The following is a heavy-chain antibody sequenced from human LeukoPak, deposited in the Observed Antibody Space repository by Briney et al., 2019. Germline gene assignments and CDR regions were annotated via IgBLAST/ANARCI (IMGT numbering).Heavy chain of an antibody. CDR1: GFTFRSYV. CDR3: AKETSGGNFLTIDC. D-gene: IGHD4-23*01. CDR2: ITGDGGGT. V-gene: IGHV3-23*01. Sequence: GGSLRLSCAASGFTFRSYVMSWVRQAPGKGLEWVSAITGDGGGTNHADSVKGRFTISRDNSKNTLYLQMNSLRAEDTAVYYCAKETSGGNFLTIDCGGQGTLVTVSS. J-gene: IGHJ4*02.